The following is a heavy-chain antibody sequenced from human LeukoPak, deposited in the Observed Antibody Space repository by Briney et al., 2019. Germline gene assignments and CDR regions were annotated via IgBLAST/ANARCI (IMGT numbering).Heavy chain of an antibody. V-gene: IGHV1-18*01. CDR2: ISAYNGNT. CDR1: GYTFTSYG. Sequence: ASVKVSCKASGYTFTSYGISWVRQAPGQGLEWMGWISAYNGNTNYAQKLQGRVTMTTDTSTSTAYMELRSLGSDDTAVYYCARDLYYGSGSYYSSSDYWGQGTLVTVSS. D-gene: IGHD3-10*01. J-gene: IGHJ4*02. CDR3: ARDLYYGSGSYYSSSDY.